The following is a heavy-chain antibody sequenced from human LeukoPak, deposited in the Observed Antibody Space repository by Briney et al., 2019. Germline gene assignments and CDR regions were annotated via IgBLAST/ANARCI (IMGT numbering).Heavy chain of an antibody. V-gene: IGHV3-23*01. Sequence: GGSLRLSCAASGFSFSSYAMSWVRQAPGKGLEWVSAISGSGGSTYYADSVKGRFTISRDNSKNTPYLQMNSLRAEDTAVYYCAKQTYFWSGFDYWGQGTLVTVSS. D-gene: IGHD3-3*01. CDR1: GFSFSSYA. CDR2: ISGSGGST. CDR3: AKQTYFWSGFDY. J-gene: IGHJ4*02.